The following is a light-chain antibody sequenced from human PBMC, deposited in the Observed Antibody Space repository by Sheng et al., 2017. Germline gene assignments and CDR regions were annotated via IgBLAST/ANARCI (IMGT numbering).Light chain of an antibody. V-gene: IGKV3-11*01. CDR1: QSVSSY. CDR3: QQYYISPRT. J-gene: IGKJ1*01. Sequence: EIVLTQSPATLSLSPGERATLSCRASQSVSSYLAWYQQKPGQAPRLLIYDASNRATGIPARFSGSGSGTDFTLTISSLEPEDFAVYYCQQYYISPRTFGQGTKVEI. CDR2: DAS.